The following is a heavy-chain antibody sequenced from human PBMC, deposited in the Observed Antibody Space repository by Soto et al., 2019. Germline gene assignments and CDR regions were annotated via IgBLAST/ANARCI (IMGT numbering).Heavy chain of an antibody. Sequence: GASVKVSCKVSGYTLTELSMHWVRQAPGKGLEWMGGLDPEDGDTIYAQRFQGRVTLTEDTSTDTVYMELSSLRSEDTAVYYCARLLAPYCGGDCFSGFDYWGQGTQVTVSS. CDR2: LDPEDGDT. V-gene: IGHV1-24*01. D-gene: IGHD2-21*02. CDR3: ARLLAPYCGGDCFSGFDY. CDR1: GYTLTELS. J-gene: IGHJ4*02.